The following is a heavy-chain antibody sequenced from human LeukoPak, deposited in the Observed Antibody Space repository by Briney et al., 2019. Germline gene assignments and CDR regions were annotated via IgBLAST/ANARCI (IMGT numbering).Heavy chain of an antibody. CDR1: GFTFNTYW. V-gene: IGHV3-74*03. CDR3: ARDLDWILFDY. CDR2: VNREGTTT. J-gene: IGHJ4*02. D-gene: IGHD3-9*01. Sequence: GGSLILSCAASGFTFNTYWMHWVRQAPGKGLVWVARVNREGTTTTYADSVKGRFTISRDNAKNTLYLQMNNLRAEDTAVYYCARDLDWILFDYWGQGTLVTVSS.